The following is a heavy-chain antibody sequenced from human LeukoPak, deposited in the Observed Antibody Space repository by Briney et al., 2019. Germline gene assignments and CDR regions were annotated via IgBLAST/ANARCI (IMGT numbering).Heavy chain of an antibody. V-gene: IGHV4-59*01. D-gene: IGHD2-2*01. CDR3: ASPSS. CDR2: IYYSGGT. CDR1: GGSISSYY. J-gene: IGHJ4*02. Sequence: MTSETLSLTCTVSGGSISSYYWSWIRQPPGKGLEWIGYIYYSGGTNYNPSLKSRVTISVDTSKNQFSLKLSSVTAADTAVYYCASPSSWGQGTLVTVSS.